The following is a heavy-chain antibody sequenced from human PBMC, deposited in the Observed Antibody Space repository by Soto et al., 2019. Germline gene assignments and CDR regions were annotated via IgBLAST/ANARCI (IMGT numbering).Heavy chain of an antibody. J-gene: IGHJ6*03. D-gene: IGHD1-1*01. Sequence: QVQLQQSSPGLVKPSQALSLTCDISGDSVSSNSAGWNWIRQTPSRGLEWLGRTYYKSKWYYTYAASVKSRITVSPDTSKNQFSLQLTSVTPEDTVVYYCARGSWDDVSGHYYMDVWDKGTTVTVSS. CDR2: TYYKSKWYY. V-gene: IGHV6-1*01. CDR3: ARGSWDDVSGHYYMDV. CDR1: GDSVSSNSAG.